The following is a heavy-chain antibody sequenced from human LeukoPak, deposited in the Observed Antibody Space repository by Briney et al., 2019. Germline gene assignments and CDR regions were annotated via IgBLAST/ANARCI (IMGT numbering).Heavy chain of an antibody. CDR3: ASLSIAAAANWFDP. J-gene: IGHJ5*02. V-gene: IGHV4-39*07. CDR1: GGSISSSSYY. CDR2: IYYSGST. D-gene: IGHD6-13*01. Sequence: SETLSLTCTVSGGSISSSSYYWGWIRQPPGKGLEWIGSIYYSGSTYYNPSLKSRVTISVDTSKNQFSLKLSSVIAADTAVYYCASLSIAAAANWFDPWGQGTLVTVSS.